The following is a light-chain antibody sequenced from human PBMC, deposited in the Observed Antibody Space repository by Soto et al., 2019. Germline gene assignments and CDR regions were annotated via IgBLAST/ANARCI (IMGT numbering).Light chain of an antibody. J-gene: IGKJ1*01. CDR2: GAS. Sequence: EIVMTQSPATLSVTTGERATLSCRARQSVGSNLAWYQQKPGQAPRLLIYGASTRAAGIPARFSGSGSGTEFTLTISSLPSEDFAVYFCQQYNNRWTFGPGTKVEIK. CDR1: QSVGSN. V-gene: IGKV3-15*01. CDR3: QQYNNRWT.